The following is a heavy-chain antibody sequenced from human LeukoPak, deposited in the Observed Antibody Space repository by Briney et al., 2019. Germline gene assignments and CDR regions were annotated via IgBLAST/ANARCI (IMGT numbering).Heavy chain of an antibody. J-gene: IGHJ5*02. D-gene: IGHD3-3*01. Sequence: PSETLSLTCAVYGGSFSGYYWSWIRQPPGKGLEWIGEINHSGSTNYNPSLKSRVTISVDTSKNQFSLKLSFVTAADTAVYYCARGQQYYDFWSGHNWFDPWGQGTLVTVSS. V-gene: IGHV4-34*01. CDR1: GGSFSGYY. CDR2: INHSGST. CDR3: ARGQQYYDFWSGHNWFDP.